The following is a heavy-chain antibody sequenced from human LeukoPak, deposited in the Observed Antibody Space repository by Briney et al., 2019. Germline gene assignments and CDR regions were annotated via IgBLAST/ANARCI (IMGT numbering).Heavy chain of an antibody. Sequence: ASVKVSCKASGYTFTGYYMHWVRQAPGQGLEWMGWINPNSGGTNYAQKFQGRVTITRDTSASTAYMELSSLRSEDMAVYYCAREGSFSGSYRSFDYWGQGTLVTVSS. CDR1: GYTFTGYY. CDR2: INPNSGGT. J-gene: IGHJ4*02. D-gene: IGHD1-26*01. CDR3: AREGSFSGSYRSFDY. V-gene: IGHV1-2*02.